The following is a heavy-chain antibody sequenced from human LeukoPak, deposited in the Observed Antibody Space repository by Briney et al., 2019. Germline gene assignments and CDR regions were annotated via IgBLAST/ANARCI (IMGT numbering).Heavy chain of an antibody. CDR3: ARIAPVLRFSESRDMDV. CDR1: GGSISSSSYY. D-gene: IGHD3-3*01. Sequence: SETLSLTCTVSGGSISSSSYYWGWIRQPPGKGLEWIGSIYYSGSTYYNPSLKSRVTISVDTSKNQFSLKLSSVTAADTAVYYCARIAPVLRFSESRDMDVWGKGTTVTVSS. CDR2: IYYSGST. V-gene: IGHV4-39*07. J-gene: IGHJ6*03.